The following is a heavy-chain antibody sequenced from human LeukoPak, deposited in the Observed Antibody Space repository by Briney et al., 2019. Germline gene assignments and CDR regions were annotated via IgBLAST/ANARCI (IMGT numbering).Heavy chain of an antibody. CDR2: ISPSGGIT. CDR3: ALHNDYLRGTYRYSEYLTN. D-gene: IGHD3-16*02. Sequence: GGSLRLSCAASGFTFSSHGMNWVRQAPGKGLEWVSGISPSGGITYYTDSVRGRVTISRDNAKNNLYLQMNSLRAEDTAVYYCALHNDYLRGTYRYSEYLTNWGQGTLVTVSS. CDR1: GFTFSSHG. J-gene: IGHJ4*02. V-gene: IGHV3-23*01.